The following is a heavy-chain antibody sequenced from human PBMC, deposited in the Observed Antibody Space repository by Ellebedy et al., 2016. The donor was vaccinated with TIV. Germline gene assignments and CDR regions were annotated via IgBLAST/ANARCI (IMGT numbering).Heavy chain of an antibody. CDR1: GFISSSYA. J-gene: IGHJ4*02. CDR2: ISYDGSNK. Sequence: GESLKISXAASGFISSSYAMHWVRQAPGKGLEWVAVISYDGSNKYYADSVKGRFTISRDNSKNTLYLQMNSLRAEDTAVHYCARDRVHYAHFDYWGQGTLVTVSS. CDR3: ARDRVHYAHFDY. D-gene: IGHD4-17*01. V-gene: IGHV3-30-3*01.